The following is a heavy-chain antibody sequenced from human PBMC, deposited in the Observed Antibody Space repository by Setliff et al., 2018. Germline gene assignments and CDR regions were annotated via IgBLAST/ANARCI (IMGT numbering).Heavy chain of an antibody. V-gene: IGHV4-4*02. CDR3: ATRKSSGRLYYMDV. CDR2: IYHTEST. J-gene: IGHJ6*03. Sequence: SETLSLTCTVSGGSISSNNWWSWVRQPPGMRLEWIGEIYHTESTNYNSSLNSRVTMLVDKSKNQFSLKLTSVTAADTAVYYCATRKSSGRLYYMDVCGKGTTVTVSS. CDR1: GGSISSNNW. D-gene: IGHD1-26*01.